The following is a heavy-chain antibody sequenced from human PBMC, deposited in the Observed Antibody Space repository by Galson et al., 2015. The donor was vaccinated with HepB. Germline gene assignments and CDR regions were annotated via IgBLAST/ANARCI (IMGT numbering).Heavy chain of an antibody. Sequence: SVKVSCKVSGYTLTELSMHWVRQAPGKGLEWMGGFDPEDGETIYAQKFQGRVTMTEDTSTDTAYMELSSLRSEDTAVYYCATTSDIAAAGTASSSYYYYGMDVWGQGTTVTVSS. J-gene: IGHJ6*02. CDR3: ATTSDIAAAGTASSSYYYYGMDV. CDR1: GYTLTELS. V-gene: IGHV1-24*01. D-gene: IGHD6-13*01. CDR2: FDPEDGET.